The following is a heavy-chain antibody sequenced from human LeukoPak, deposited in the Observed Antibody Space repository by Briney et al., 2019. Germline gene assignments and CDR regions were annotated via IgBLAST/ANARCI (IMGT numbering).Heavy chain of an antibody. CDR2: INPNSGGT. CDR3: ARSPSTMVVTPDY. V-gene: IGHV1-2*06. D-gene: IGHD4-23*01. Sequence: ASVKVSCKASGHTFTCYYMHWVRQAPGQGLEWMGRINPNSGGTNYAQKFQGRVTMTRDTSISTAYMELSRLRSDDTAMYYCARSPSTMVVTPDYWGQGTLVTVSS. CDR1: GHTFTCYY. J-gene: IGHJ4*02.